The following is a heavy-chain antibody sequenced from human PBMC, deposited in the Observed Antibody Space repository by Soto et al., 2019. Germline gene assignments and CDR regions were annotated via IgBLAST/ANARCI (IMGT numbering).Heavy chain of an antibody. D-gene: IGHD1-26*01. CDR2: VYRSGIT. V-gene: IGHV4-61*01. Sequence: SETLSLTCRFSGASVNSETHFWSWIRQAPGKGLEWIGYVYRSGITNSNPALKSRVFVSADMARNQFSLTLDSVTPADTAVYYCAREDMSGTYYFDYWGPGIQVTVSS. CDR1: GASVNSETHF. CDR3: AREDMSGTYYFDY. J-gene: IGHJ4*02.